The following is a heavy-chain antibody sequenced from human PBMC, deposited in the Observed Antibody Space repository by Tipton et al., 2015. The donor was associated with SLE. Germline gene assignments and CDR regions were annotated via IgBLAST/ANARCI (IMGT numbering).Heavy chain of an antibody. D-gene: IGHD3-22*01. CDR2: IYTSGST. CDR3: ERDGASYDTGAFDI. CDR1: GGSISSGSYY. V-gene: IGHV4-61*02. J-gene: IGHJ3*02. Sequence: TLSLTCTVSGGSISSGSYYWSWIRQPAGKGLEWIGRIYTSGSTNYNPSLKSRVTISVDTSKNQFSLKLSSVTAADTAVYYCERDGASYDTGAFDIWGQGTMVTVSS.